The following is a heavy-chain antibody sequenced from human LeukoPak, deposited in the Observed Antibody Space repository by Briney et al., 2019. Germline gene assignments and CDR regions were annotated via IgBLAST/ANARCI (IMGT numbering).Heavy chain of an antibody. D-gene: IGHD3-10*01. CDR3: ARERHYGSGSYYPTDC. CDR1: GYTFTSYY. CDR2: INPSGGST. V-gene: IGHV1-46*01. J-gene: IGHJ4*02. Sequence: ASVKVSCKASGYTFTSYYIHWVRQAPGQGLEWMGIINPSGGSTSYAQKFQGRVTMTRDTSTSTVYMELSSLRSEDTAVYYCARERHYGSGSYYPTDCWGQGTLVTVSS.